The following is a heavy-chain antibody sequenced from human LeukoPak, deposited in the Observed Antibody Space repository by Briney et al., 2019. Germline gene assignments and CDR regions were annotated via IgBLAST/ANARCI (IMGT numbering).Heavy chain of an antibody. CDR3: AKDVGKLRLIDY. CDR2: IRYDGSNK. CDR1: GFTFSSYG. J-gene: IGHJ4*02. V-gene: IGHV3-30*02. Sequence: QPGRSLRLSCAASGFTFSSYGMHWVRQAPAQGLGWVAFIRYDGSNKYYADSVKGRFTTFRDNSKNTLYLQMNSLRAEDTAAYNTAKDVGKLRLIDYWGQGTLVTVSS. D-gene: IGHD1-26*01.